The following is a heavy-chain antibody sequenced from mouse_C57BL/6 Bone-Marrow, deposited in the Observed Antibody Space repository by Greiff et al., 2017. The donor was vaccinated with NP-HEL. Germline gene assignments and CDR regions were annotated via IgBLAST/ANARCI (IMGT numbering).Heavy chain of an antibody. CDR1: GFTFSSYG. V-gene: IGHV5-6*01. D-gene: IGHD2-1*01. CDR3: ARSTMVTTSWFAY. J-gene: IGHJ3*01. Sequence: EVKVVESGGDLVKPGGSLKLSCAASGFTFSSYGMSWVRQTPDKRLEWVATISSGGSYTYYPDSVKGRFTISRDNAKNTLYLQMSSLKSEDTAMYYCARSTMVTTSWFAYWGQVTLVTVSA. CDR2: ISSGGSYT.